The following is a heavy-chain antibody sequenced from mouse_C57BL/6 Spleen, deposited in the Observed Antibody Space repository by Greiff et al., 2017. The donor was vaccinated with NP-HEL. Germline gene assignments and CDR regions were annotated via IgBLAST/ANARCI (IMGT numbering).Heavy chain of an antibody. CDR2: IYPGDGDT. V-gene: IGHV1-80*01. D-gene: IGHD1-1*01. CDR1: GYAFSSYW. J-gene: IGHJ4*01. Sequence: VQLQESGAELVKPGASVKISCKASGYAFSSYWMNWVKQRPGKGLEWIGQIYPGDGDTNYNGKFKGKATLTADKSSSTAYMQLSSLTSEDSAVYFCARGADYYGSSFYAMDYWGQGTSVTVSS. CDR3: ARGADYYGSSFYAMDY.